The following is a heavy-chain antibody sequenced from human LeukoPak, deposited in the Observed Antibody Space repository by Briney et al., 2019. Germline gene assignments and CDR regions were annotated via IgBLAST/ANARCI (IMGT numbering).Heavy chain of an antibody. Sequence: SETLSLTCAVYGGSFSGYYWSWIPNPPGKGREWIGEINHSGSTNYNPSLKSRVTISVDTSKNQFSLKLSSVTAADTAVYYCARAVTGTSWFRYWGQGTLVTVSS. CDR3: ARAVTGTSWFRY. J-gene: IGHJ4*02. D-gene: IGHD1-20*01. V-gene: IGHV4-34*01. CDR2: INHSGST. CDR1: GGSFSGYY.